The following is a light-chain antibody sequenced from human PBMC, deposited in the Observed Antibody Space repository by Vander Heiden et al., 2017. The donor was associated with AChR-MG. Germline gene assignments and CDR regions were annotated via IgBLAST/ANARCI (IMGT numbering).Light chain of an antibody. V-gene: IGKV3D-20*01. Sequence: EIVLTQSPATLSLSPGERATLSCGASQTVSYLAWYQQKPGLAPRLLIYDTSSRATGIPDRFSGSGSGTEFTLTISRLEPEDFAVYFCQQYGSSPSFGPGTKVDI. CDR1: QTVSY. CDR2: DTS. CDR3: QQYGSSPS. J-gene: IGKJ3*01.